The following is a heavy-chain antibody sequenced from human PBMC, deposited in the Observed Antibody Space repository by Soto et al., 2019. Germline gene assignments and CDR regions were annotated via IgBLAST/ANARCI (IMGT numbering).Heavy chain of an antibody. D-gene: IGHD3-10*01. CDR1: GFTFSSYG. J-gene: IGHJ4*02. Sequence: GGSLRLSCAASGFTFSSYGMHWVRQSPGKGLVWISRIYNDGTYSDYADSVRGRFTISRDNVNDTLYLQMNNLRAEDSGLYYCTRGPRPISTGTGAYWGQGTQVTVSS. V-gene: IGHV3-74*01. CDR3: TRGPRPISTGTGAY. CDR2: IYNDGTYS.